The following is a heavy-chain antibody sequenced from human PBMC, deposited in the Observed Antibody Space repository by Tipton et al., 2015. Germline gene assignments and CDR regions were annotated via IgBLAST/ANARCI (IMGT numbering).Heavy chain of an antibody. Sequence: LRLSCSVSGGSISTYYWSWIRQPAGKGLEWIGRIYTSGSTYYNPSLKSRVTMSVDTSKNQFSLHLSSVTAADTAVYYCAREVWYNDSTGYDYWGQGTLVTVSS. J-gene: IGHJ4*02. CDR1: GGSISTYY. V-gene: IGHV4-4*07. CDR3: AREVWYNDSTGYDY. CDR2: IYTSGST. D-gene: IGHD3-22*01.